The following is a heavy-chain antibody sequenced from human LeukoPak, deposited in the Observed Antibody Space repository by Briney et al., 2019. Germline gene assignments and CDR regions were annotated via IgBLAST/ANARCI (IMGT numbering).Heavy chain of an antibody. V-gene: IGHV1-69*13. Sequence: SVKVSCKASGGAFSSYAISWVRQAPGQGLEWMGGIIPIFGTANYAQKFQGRVTITADESTSTAYMELSSLGSEDTAVYYCARDRSYYSSSSPDFDYWGQGTLVTVSS. CDR2: IIPIFGTA. D-gene: IGHD6-6*01. CDR3: ARDRSYYSSSSPDFDY. CDR1: GGAFSSYA. J-gene: IGHJ4*02.